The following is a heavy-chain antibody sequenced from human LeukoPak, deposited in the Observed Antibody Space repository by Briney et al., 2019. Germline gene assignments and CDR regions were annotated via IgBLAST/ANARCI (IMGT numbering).Heavy chain of an antibody. J-gene: IGHJ4*02. CDR1: GFTFSSYA. Sequence: GGSLRLSCAASGFTFSSYAMSWVRQAPGKGLEWVSGISGSGGSTYYADSVKGRFTISRDNAKNSLYLQMNSLRAEDTAVYYCARPQHYGYPVGNFLHWGQGTLVTVSS. CDR2: ISGSGGST. V-gene: IGHV3-23*01. D-gene: IGHD5-18*01. CDR3: ARPQHYGYPVGNFLH.